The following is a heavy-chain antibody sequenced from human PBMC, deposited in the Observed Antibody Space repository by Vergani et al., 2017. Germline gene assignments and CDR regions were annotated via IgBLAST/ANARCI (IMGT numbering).Heavy chain of an antibody. D-gene: IGHD7-27*01. CDR1: GPPISYWC. V-gene: IGHV4-4*07. Sequence: QVQMQESGPGLVKTSENLHLTCPASGPPISYWCWSWLRQPAGKGLDWIGRLCPSGSTNYKPSLKSRVTISIDTSKNQFSLKLTSVTAADTAVYYCATGAGPFDIWGQGTLVTVSS. CDR3: ATGAGPFDI. CDR2: LCPSGST. J-gene: IGHJ4*02.